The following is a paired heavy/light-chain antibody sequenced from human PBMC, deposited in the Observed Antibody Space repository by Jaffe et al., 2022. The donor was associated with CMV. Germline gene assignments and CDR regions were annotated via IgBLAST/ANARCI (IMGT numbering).Light chain of an antibody. Sequence: DIQMTQSPSSLSAAVGDRVTITCRASRNINTYLNWYQQTPGKGPKLLIYAASSLQGGVPSRFSGSGSGTDFTLTISSLQPEDFAIYYCQQTYSPPRTFGRGTKVEFK. V-gene: IGKV1-39*01. CDR2: AAS. J-gene: IGKJ1*01. CDR1: RNINTY. CDR3: QQTYSPPRT.
Heavy chain of an antibody. CDR2: ILPKFDII. CDR1: GDTFKSYA. CDR3: ARDRGAVPGTSYYYYGMDV. V-gene: IGHV1-69*01. J-gene: IGHJ6*02. D-gene: IGHD6-19*01. Sequence: QVQLVQSGAEVKKPGSSVKVSCKAPGDTFKSYAISWVRQAPGQGLEWMGGILPKFDIINFAQEFQGRVTISADESTSTAYLELSSLRSDDTAVYYCARDRGAVPGTSYYYYGMDVWGPGTAVTVSS.